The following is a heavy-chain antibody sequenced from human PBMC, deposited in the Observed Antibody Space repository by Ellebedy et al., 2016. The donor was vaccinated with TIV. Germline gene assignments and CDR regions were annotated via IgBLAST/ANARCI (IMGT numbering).Heavy chain of an antibody. D-gene: IGHD4-17*01. Sequence: GGSLRLSCAASGFTFSIYWMSWVRQAPGKGLECVANIKQDGSEKSYVDSVKGRFTISRDNAKNSLYLQMNSLRAEDTAVYYCSGHTDYALDYWGQGALVTVSS. CDR2: IKQDGSEK. J-gene: IGHJ4*02. CDR3: SGHTDYALDY. V-gene: IGHV3-7*01. CDR1: GFTFSIYW.